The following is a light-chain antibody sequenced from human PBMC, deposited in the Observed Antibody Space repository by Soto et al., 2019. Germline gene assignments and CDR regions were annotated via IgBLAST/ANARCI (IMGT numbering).Light chain of an antibody. CDR2: KAS. J-gene: IGKJ2*01. CDR3: HKYYTYQST. Sequence: DIQMTQSPSTLSASVGDRVTITCRASQSIGSWLAWYQQKPGQAPKVLIYKASSLKSGVRSRFSGSGSGTEFTLNSSKLQHDDFSTSYYHKYYTYQSTFGQGTKLEIK. V-gene: IGKV1-5*03. CDR1: QSIGSW.